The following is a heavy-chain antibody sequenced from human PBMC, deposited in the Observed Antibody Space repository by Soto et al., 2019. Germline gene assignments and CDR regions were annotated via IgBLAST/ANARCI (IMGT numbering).Heavy chain of an antibody. CDR1: GFTFINAW. Sequence: PWGSLRLSCAASGFTFINAWISFFRQAPGKGLEWVGRIKSKTDGGTTDYAAPVKGRFTISRDDSKNTLYLQMNSLKTEDTAVYYCTTAQLWLPDYWGQGTLVTVS. V-gene: IGHV3-15*01. CDR2: IKSKTDGGTT. J-gene: IGHJ4*02. CDR3: TTAQLWLPDY. D-gene: IGHD5-18*01.